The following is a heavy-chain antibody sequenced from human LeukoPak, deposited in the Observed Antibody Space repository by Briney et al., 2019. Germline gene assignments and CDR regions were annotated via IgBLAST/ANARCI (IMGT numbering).Heavy chain of an antibody. Sequence: GESLKISCKGSGYRFTSYWIGWVRPMPGKGLEWMGIIYPGDSDTRYSPSFQGQVTISADKSISTAYLQWSSLKASDTAMYYCARLSTTVPYYFDYWGQGTLVTVSS. CDR3: ARLSTTVPYYFDY. J-gene: IGHJ4*02. CDR1: GYRFTSYW. CDR2: IYPGDSDT. D-gene: IGHD4-11*01. V-gene: IGHV5-51*01.